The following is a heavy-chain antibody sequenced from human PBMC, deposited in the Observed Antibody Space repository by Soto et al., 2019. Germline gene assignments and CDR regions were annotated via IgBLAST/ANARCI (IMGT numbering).Heavy chain of an antibody. CDR3: ARGPPSRYYDSSGYLDY. D-gene: IGHD3-22*01. CDR2: IYYSGST. Sequence: PSETLSLTCTVSGGSISSYYWGWIRQPPGKGLEWIGYIYYSGSTNYNPSLKSRVTISVDTSKNQFSLKLSSVTAADTAVYYCARGPPSRYYDSSGYLDYWGQGTLVTVSS. V-gene: IGHV4-59*01. J-gene: IGHJ4*02. CDR1: GGSISSYY.